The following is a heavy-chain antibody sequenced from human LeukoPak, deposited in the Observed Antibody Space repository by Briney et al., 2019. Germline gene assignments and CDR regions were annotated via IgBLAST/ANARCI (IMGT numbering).Heavy chain of an antibody. V-gene: IGHV3-7*01. D-gene: IGHD4-11*01. CDR2: IRQGGSEK. CDR1: GFTLSSYW. J-gene: IGHJ4*02. Sequence: GGSLRLSCAASGFTLSSYWMSWVRQAPGKGLEWVANIRQGGSEKHYVESVKGRFTISRDNAKNSVYLQMNSLRAEDTSVYYCAKHSNYGFNYFDYWGQGTLVTVSS. CDR3: AKHSNYGFNYFDY.